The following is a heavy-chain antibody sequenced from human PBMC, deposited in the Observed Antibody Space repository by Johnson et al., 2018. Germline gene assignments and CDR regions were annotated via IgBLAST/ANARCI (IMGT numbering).Heavy chain of an antibody. J-gene: IGHJ3*02. CDR1: GFTFSKYW. V-gene: IGHV3-7*01. D-gene: IGHD1-26*01. Sequence: EQLQESGGGLVQPGGTLRLSCTASGFTFSKYWMTWVRLAPGKGLEWVANINQGGRVKYYVDSVKGRFTTSRDDAKNSLFLQLNSLRAEDTAVYYCARVDYYGWPFDIWGQGTMVTVSS. CDR3: ARVDYYGWPFDI. CDR2: INQGGRVK.